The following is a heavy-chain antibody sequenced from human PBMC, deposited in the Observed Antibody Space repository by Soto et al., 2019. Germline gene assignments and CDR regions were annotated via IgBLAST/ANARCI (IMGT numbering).Heavy chain of an antibody. Sequence: GGSVKVSCKASGYNFTSYAMHWVRQAPGQRLEWMGWINAGNGNTKYSQKFQGRVTITRDTSASTAYMELSSLRSEDTAVYYCAREDYGDSYYYYYGMDVWGQGTTVTVTS. J-gene: IGHJ6*02. D-gene: IGHD4-17*01. CDR3: AREDYGDSYYYYYGMDV. V-gene: IGHV1-3*01. CDR1: GYNFTSYA. CDR2: INAGNGNT.